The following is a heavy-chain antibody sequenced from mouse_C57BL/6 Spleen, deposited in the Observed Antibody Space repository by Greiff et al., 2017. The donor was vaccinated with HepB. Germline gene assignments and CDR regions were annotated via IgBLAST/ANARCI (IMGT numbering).Heavy chain of an antibody. CDR2: ISSGSSTI. Sequence: EVKLQESGGGLVKPGGSLKLSCAASGFTFSDYGMHWVRQAPEKGLEWVAYISSGSSTIYYADTVKGRFTISRDNAKNTLFLQMTSLRSEDTAMYYCARGNYLEGYFDYWGQGTTLTVSS. CDR1: GFTFSDYG. CDR3: ARGNYLEGYFDY. D-gene: IGHD1-1*01. J-gene: IGHJ2*01. V-gene: IGHV5-17*01.